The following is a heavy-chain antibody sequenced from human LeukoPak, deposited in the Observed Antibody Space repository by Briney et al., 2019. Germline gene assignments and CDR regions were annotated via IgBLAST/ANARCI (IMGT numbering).Heavy chain of an antibody. D-gene: IGHD1-26*01. CDR2: ISGSGGST. CDR3: ARDLPTGTYRAYFDN. V-gene: IGHV3-23*01. J-gene: IGHJ4*02. CDR1: GFTFYTYA. Sequence: GGSLRLSCAASGFTFYTYAMTWVRQAPGKGLDWVSAISGSGGSTYYADSVKGRFTISRDNAESSLYLQMNSLRAEDTAVYYCARDLPTGTYRAYFDNWGQGTLVTVSS.